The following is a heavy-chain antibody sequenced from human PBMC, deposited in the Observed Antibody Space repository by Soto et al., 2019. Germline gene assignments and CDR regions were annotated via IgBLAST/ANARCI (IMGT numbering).Heavy chain of an antibody. V-gene: IGHV4-59*01. D-gene: IGHD6-19*01. CDR3: ARVGIAVAGDFDY. CDR1: GGSISSYY. CDR2: IYYSGST. J-gene: IGHJ4*02. Sequence: SETLSLTCTVSGGSISSYYWSWIRQPPGKGLEWIGYIYYSGSTNYNPSLKSRATISVDTSKNQFSLKLSSVTAADTAVYYCARVGIAVAGDFDYWGQGTLVTAPQ.